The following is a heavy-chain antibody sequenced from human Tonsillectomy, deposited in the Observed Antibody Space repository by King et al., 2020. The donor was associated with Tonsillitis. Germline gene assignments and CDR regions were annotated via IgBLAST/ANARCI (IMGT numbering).Heavy chain of an antibody. J-gene: IGHJ2*01. CDR2: IFSNDEK. CDR3: ARSYCPSSWCGVLLVWYFDL. D-gene: IGHD2/OR15-2a*01. CDR1: GFSLSNARMG. Sequence: TLKESGPVLVKPTETLTLTCTVSGFSLSNARMGVSWIRQPPGKALEWLAHIFSNDEKSYNTSLKSRLTISKDTSKNPVDLTMTNMDPADTATYYCARSYCPSSWCGVLLVWYFDLWGRGTLVTVSA. V-gene: IGHV2-26*01.